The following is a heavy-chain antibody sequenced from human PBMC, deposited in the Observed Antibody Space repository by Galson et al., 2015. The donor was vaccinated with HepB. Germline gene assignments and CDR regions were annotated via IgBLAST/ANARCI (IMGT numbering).Heavy chain of an antibody. Sequence: SLRLSCAASGFTLSSYSMNWVRQAPGKGLEWVSSIRSTGISTYYADSVSGRFTISRDNAKNSLYLQMNSLRAEDTALYYCARRVPYGSGHYYMDVWGKGTTVTVSS. D-gene: IGHD3-10*01. CDR2: IRSTGIST. CDR3: ARRVPYGSGHYYMDV. V-gene: IGHV3-21*01. CDR1: GFTLSSYS. J-gene: IGHJ6*03.